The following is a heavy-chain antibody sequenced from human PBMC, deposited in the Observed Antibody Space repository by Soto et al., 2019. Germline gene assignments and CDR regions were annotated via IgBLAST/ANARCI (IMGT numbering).Heavy chain of an antibody. V-gene: IGHV1-46*03. J-gene: IGHJ3*02. CDR2: INPSGGST. Sequence: QVQLVQSGAEVKKPGASVKVSCKASGYTFTSYDMHWVRQAPGQGLEWMGIINPSGGSTSYAHAQKFQGRVTMTRDTSPSTVYMELSSLKSEDTAVYYCARNGWNVFEIWGQGTMVTVSS. CDR3: ARNGWNVFEI. CDR1: GYTFTSYD. D-gene: IGHD6-19*01.